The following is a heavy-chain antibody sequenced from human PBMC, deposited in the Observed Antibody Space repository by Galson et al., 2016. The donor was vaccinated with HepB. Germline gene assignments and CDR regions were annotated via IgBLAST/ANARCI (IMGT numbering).Heavy chain of an antibody. V-gene: IGHV3-53*01. J-gene: IGHJ4*02. CDR2: IYSDGTT. CDR1: GFTVSSNF. Sequence: SLRLSCAASGFTVSSNFMNWVRQAPGKGLEWVSVIYSDGTTYYADSVEGRFTISRDNAKNSLYLQMNSLRADDTAVYYCARDPEWGAIDYWGQGTLVTVSS. CDR3: ARDPEWGAIDY. D-gene: IGHD1-26*01.